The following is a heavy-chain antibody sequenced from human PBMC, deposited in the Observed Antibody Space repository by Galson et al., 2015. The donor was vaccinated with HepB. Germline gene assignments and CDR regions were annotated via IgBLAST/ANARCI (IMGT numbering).Heavy chain of an antibody. V-gene: IGHV3-49*03. CDR1: GFTFGDYA. J-gene: IGHJ4*02. D-gene: IGHD3-10*01. Sequence: SLRLSCAASGFTFGDYAMSWFRQAPGKGLEWVGFIRSKAYGGTTEYAASVKGRFTISRDDSKSIAYLQMNSLKTEDTAVYYCTRSRMVRGVTNNLDYWGQGTLVTVSS. CDR2: IRSKAYGGTT. CDR3: TRSRMVRGVTNNLDY.